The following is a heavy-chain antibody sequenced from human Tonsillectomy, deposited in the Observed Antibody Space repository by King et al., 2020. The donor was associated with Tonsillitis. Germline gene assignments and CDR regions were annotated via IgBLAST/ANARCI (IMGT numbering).Heavy chain of an antibody. J-gene: IGHJ6*02. V-gene: IGHV5-51*01. CDR2: VYPGDSET. CDR1: GYTFSTSW. D-gene: IGHD3-22*01. CDR3: ARHGWLWIGRGDLNYAMDV. Sequence: VQLVQSGPEVKKPGESLKISCGASGYTFSTSWIGWVRQVPGKGLEWMGMVYPGDSETKYSPSFQGQVTISADKSINTAYLQWNSLRASDTAMYYCARHGWLWIGRGDLNYAMDVWGQGTTVTVSS.